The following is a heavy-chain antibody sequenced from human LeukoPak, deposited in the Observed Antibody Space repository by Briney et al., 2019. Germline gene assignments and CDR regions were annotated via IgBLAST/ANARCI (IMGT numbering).Heavy chain of an antibody. CDR2: ISYDGSNK. Sequence: GGSLRLSCAASGFTFSSYGMHWVRQAPGKGLEWVAVISYDGSNKYYADSVKGRFTISRDNSKNTLYLQMNSLRAEDTAVYYCAKDLGTSLRKGYFDYWGQGTLVTVSS. CDR1: GFTFSSYG. V-gene: IGHV3-30*18. D-gene: IGHD2-2*01. J-gene: IGHJ4*02. CDR3: AKDLGTSLRKGYFDY.